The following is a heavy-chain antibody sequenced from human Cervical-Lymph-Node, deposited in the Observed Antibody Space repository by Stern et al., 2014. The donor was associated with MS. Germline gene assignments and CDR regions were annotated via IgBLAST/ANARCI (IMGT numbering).Heavy chain of an antibody. CDR3: ARTDYSLLSGYSHFDY. J-gene: IGHJ4*02. V-gene: IGHV2-5*02. D-gene: IGHD3-3*01. Sequence: QVTLRESGPVLVKPTETLTLTCTVSGFSFTSSRMGVGWIRQPPGKALEWLALIYWDDDTRYSPSLKTRLTITTDNSKSQVVLRLTNMAPEDTGTYYCARTDYSLLSGYSHFDYCGQGATVTVSS. CDR2: IYWDDDT. CDR1: GFSFTSSRMG.